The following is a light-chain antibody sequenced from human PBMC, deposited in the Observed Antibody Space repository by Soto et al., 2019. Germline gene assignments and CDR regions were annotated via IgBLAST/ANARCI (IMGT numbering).Light chain of an antibody. V-gene: IGLV2-14*01. CDR1: SSDVGGYDF. CDR2: EVS. J-gene: IGLJ3*02. Sequence: QSVLTQPASVSGSPGQSITISCTGTSSDVGGYDFVSWYQQHPGKAPKLMIYEVSKRPSGVSNRFSGSKSGNTASLTISGLQAEDEADYYCSSYTTSGVFGGGTKLTVL. CDR3: SSYTTSGV.